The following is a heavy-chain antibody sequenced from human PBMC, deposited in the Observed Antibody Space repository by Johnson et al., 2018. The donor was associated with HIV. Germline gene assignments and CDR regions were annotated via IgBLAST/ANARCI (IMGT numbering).Heavy chain of an antibody. D-gene: IGHD6-13*01. CDR3: ARGRIATGGMRGGAFDV. J-gene: IGHJ3*01. CDR2: IKSKTDGGTT. V-gene: IGHV3-15*01. CDR1: GFSFSDHY. Sequence: VQLVESGGGVVRPGGSLRLSCAASGFSFSDHYMDWVRQAPGKGLDWVGRIKSKTDGGTTDYAAPVKGRFTISRDNPTLYLKMNSLRVEDTAVYYCARGRIATGGMRGGAFDVWGQGTMVTVSP.